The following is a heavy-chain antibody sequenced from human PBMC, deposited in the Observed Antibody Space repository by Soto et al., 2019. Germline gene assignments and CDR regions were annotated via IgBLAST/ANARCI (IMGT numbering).Heavy chain of an antibody. CDR2: INTYNGNT. J-gene: IGHJ6*02. Sequence: QVQLVQSGAEVKNPGASVKVSCKASGYTFTRYGIGWARQAPGQGLEWTGWINTYNGNTNYAQNVQGRVILTTDTSTSTAYMELRSLRSNDTAIYYCAMVDVYVTPSPQDVWGQGTTVIVSS. CDR1: GYTFTRYG. D-gene: IGHD3-16*01. V-gene: IGHV1-18*01. CDR3: AMVDVYVTPSPQDV.